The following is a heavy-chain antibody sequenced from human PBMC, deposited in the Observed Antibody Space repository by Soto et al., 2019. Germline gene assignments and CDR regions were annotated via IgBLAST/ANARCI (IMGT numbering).Heavy chain of an antibody. CDR2: ITGSNGAT. CDR1: GYNFIDYG. CDR3: ARDSKWLIIKGNWFDS. Sequence: QVHLVQSGAEVKRPGSSVKVSCKFSGYNFIDYGMTLVRQSPGQGREWMGWITGSNGATNYAQKFQGRGTLTADTSTNTVAMELRSLRKDDTAVYYCARDSKWLIIKGNWFDSWGQGTLVTVSS. V-gene: IGHV1-18*04. D-gene: IGHD5-12*01. J-gene: IGHJ5*01.